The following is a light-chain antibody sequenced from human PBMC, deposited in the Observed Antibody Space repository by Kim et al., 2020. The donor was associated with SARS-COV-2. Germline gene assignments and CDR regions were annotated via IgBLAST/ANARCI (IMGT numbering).Light chain of an antibody. V-gene: IGLV2-11*01. Sequence: QSVNIFCTGTSSDVGGYNYVSWYQQHPGKAPKLMIYDVSKRPSGVPDRFSGSKSGNTASLTISGLQAEDEADYYCCSYAGSYTHVVFGGGTQLTVL. CDR3: CSYAGSYTHVV. J-gene: IGLJ2*01. CDR2: DVS. CDR1: SSDVGGYNY.